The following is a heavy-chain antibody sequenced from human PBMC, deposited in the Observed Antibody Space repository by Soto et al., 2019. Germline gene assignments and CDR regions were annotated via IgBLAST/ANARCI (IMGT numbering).Heavy chain of an antibody. D-gene: IGHD2-2*02. CDR3: ASVTRTCISTSCYRYYYGMDV. Sequence: SETLSLTCSVSGASIYNGGYFWSWIRQSPGKGLEWIGHIHNSGSPYNNPSLKSRVTISADTSKNQFSLKLTSVTAADTAVYYCASVTRTCISTSCYRYYYGMDVWGQGTTVTVSS. CDR2: IHNSGSP. V-gene: IGHV4-30-4*02. CDR1: GASIYNGGYF. J-gene: IGHJ6*02.